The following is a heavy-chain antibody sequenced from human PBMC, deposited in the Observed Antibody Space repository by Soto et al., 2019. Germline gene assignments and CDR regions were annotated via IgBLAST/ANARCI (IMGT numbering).Heavy chain of an antibody. V-gene: IGHV1-18*01. CDR1: GYTFTSYG. D-gene: IGHD4-4*01. CDR3: ARVNYSPPYYYYYGMDV. Sequence: QVQLVQSGAEVKKPGASVNVSCKASGYTFTSYGISWVRQAPGQGLEWMGWISAYNGNTNYAQKLQGRVTMTTDTSTSTAYMELRSLRSDDTAVYYCARVNYSPPYYYYYGMDVWGQGTTVTVSS. J-gene: IGHJ6*02. CDR2: ISAYNGNT.